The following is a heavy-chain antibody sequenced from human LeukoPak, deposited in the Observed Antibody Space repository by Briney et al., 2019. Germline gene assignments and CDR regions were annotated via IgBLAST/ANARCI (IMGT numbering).Heavy chain of an antibody. CDR1: GGSISSGSYY. D-gene: IGHD3-10*01. J-gene: IGHJ6*03. CDR3: ARAAAVLWFGELLNPYYYYMDV. CDR2: IYTSGST. Sequence: PSETLSLTRTVSGGSISSGSYYWSWIRQPAGKGLEWIGRIYTSGSTNYNPSLKSRVTISVDTSKNQFSLKLSSVTAADTAVYYCARAAAVLWFGELLNPYYYYMDVWGKGTTVTVSS. V-gene: IGHV4-61*02.